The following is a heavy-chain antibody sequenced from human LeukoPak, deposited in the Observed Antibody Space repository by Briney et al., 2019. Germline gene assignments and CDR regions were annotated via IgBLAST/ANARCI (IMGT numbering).Heavy chain of an antibody. D-gene: IGHD6-19*01. CDR1: GFTFSSYG. J-gene: IGHJ4*02. Sequence: GGSLRLSCAASGFTFSSYGMHWVRQAPGKGLEWVAFIRFDGTIKYYADSVKGRFTMSRDNSKNTLYLQMNSLRAEDTAVYYCATRGQTYSSGPDYWGQGTLVTVSS. CDR3: ATRGQTYSSGPDY. CDR2: IRFDGTIK. V-gene: IGHV3-30*02.